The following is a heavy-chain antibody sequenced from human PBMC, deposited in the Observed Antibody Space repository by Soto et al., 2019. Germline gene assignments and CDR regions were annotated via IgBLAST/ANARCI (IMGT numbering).Heavy chain of an antibody. CDR1: GFTFSSYW. Sequence: GGSLRLSCAAPGFTFSSYWMSWVRQAPGKGLEWVANIKQDGSEKYYVDSVKGRFTISRDNAKNSLYLQMNSLRAEDTAVYYCARDQLYYNDISGRPLNAFDVWGQGTMVTVSS. CDR2: IKQDGSEK. J-gene: IGHJ3*01. V-gene: IGHV3-7*01. D-gene: IGHD3-22*01. CDR3: ARDQLYYNDISGRPLNAFDV.